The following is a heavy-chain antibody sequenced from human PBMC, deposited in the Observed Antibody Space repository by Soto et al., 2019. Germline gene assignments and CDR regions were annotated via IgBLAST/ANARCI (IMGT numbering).Heavy chain of an antibody. CDR3: ARDRHVLRFLEWLPNPLYGMDV. D-gene: IGHD3-3*01. J-gene: IGHJ6*02. V-gene: IGHV3-33*01. Sequence: PGGSLRLSCAASGFTFSSYGMHWVRQAPGKGLEWVAVIWYDGSNKYYADSVKGRFTISRDNSKNTLYLQMNSLRAEDTAVYYCARDRHVLRFLEWLPNPLYGMDVWGQGTTVTVSS. CDR2: IWYDGSNK. CDR1: GFTFSSYG.